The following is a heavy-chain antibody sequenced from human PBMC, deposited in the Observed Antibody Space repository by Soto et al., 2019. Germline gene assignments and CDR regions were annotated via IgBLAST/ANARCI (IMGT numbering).Heavy chain of an antibody. CDR2: IDPSDSYT. V-gene: IGHV5-10-1*01. D-gene: IGHD3-9*01. CDR1: GYSFTSYW. J-gene: IGHJ6*02. Sequence: PGESLKISCKGSGYSFTSYWISWVRQMPGKGLEWMGRIDPSDSYTNYSPSFQGHVTISADKSISTAYLQWSSLKASDTAMYYCASRSTYDILTGYSPYGMDVWGQGTTVTAP. CDR3: ASRSTYDILTGYSPYGMDV.